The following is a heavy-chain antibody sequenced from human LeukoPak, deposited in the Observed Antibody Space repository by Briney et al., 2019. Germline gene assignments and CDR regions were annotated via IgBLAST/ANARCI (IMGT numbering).Heavy chain of an antibody. CDR3: AKDPSYYYDSSGYYNSEADY. CDR2: ISGSGGST. Sequence: GGSLRLSCAASGFTFSSYAMSWVRQAPGKGLEWVSAISGSGGSTYYADSVKGRFTISRDNSKNTLYLQMNSLRAEDTAVYYCAKDPSYYYDSSGYYNSEADYWGQGTLVTVSS. D-gene: IGHD3-22*01. V-gene: IGHV3-23*01. J-gene: IGHJ4*02. CDR1: GFTFSSYA.